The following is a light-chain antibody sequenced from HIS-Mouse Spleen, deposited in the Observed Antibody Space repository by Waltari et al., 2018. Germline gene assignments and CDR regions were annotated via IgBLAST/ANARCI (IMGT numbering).Light chain of an antibody. CDR2: DVS. V-gene: IGLV2-14*03. Sequence: QSALTQPASVSGSPGQSITIPCPGTSSDVGGDNYVSWYQQHPGKAPKLMIYDVSNRPSGVSNRFPGSKSGNTASLTISGLQAEDEADYYCSSYTSSSTLVVFGGGTKLTVL. J-gene: IGLJ2*01. CDR1: SSDVGGDNY. CDR3: SSYTSSSTLVV.